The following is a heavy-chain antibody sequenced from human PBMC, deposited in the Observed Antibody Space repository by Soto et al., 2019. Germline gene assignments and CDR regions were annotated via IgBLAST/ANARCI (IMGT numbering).Heavy chain of an antibody. Sequence: ASVKVSCKASGYTFTSYGISWVRQAPGQGLEWMGWISAYNGNTNHAQKLQGRVTMTTDTSTSTAYMELRSLRSDDTAVYYCARDLVIYEYPATMDWFDPWGQGTLVTVSS. J-gene: IGHJ5*02. D-gene: IGHD2-2*01. V-gene: IGHV1-18*01. CDR1: GYTFTSYG. CDR2: ISAYNGNT. CDR3: ARDLVIYEYPATMDWFDP.